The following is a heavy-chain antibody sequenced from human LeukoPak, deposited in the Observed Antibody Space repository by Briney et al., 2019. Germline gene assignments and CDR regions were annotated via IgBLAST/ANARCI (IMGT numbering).Heavy chain of an antibody. CDR2: FIPIFGTA. CDR1: GGTFSSYA. V-gene: IGHV1-69*13. D-gene: IGHD2-2*02. J-gene: IGHJ4*02. CDR3: ARSLGYCSSTSCYNGFGDY. Sequence: SVKVSCKASGGTFSSYAISWVRQAPGQGLEWMGGFIPIFGTANYAQKFQGRVTITADESTSTAYMELSSLRSEDTAVYYCARSLGYCSSTSCYNGFGDYWGQGTLVTVSS.